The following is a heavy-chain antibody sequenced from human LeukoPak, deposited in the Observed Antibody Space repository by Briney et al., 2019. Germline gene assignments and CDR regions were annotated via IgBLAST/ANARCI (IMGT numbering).Heavy chain of an antibody. Sequence: GRSLRLSCAASGFTFSSYGMHWVRQAPGKGLEWVAVISYDGSNKYYADSVNGRFTISRDNSKNTLYLQMNSLRAEDTAVYYCAKDPLAYCGGDCYSTFDYWGQGTLVTVSS. J-gene: IGHJ4*02. D-gene: IGHD2-21*02. CDR2: ISYDGSNK. CDR3: AKDPLAYCGGDCYSTFDY. V-gene: IGHV3-30*18. CDR1: GFTFSSYG.